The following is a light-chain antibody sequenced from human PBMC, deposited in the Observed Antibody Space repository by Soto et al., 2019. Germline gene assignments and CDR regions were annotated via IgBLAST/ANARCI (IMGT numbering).Light chain of an antibody. CDR1: QSVSSN. CDR2: GAF. Sequence: ILMTQSPVTLSVSPGERATLSCRASQSVSSNLAWYQQKPGQAPSLLIYGAFTRATGIPARFSGTGSGTEFTLTISSLQSEDFALYYCQQYNDWPLTFGQGTKGDIK. CDR3: QQYNDWPLT. J-gene: IGKJ1*01. V-gene: IGKV3-15*01.